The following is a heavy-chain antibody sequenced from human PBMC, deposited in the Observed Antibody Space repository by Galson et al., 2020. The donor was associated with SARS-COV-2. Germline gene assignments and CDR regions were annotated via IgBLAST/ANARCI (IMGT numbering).Heavy chain of an antibody. Sequence: SETLSLTCTVSGGSISSFYWSWIRQPPGKGLEWIGYIYYSGSTNYNPSLKSRVTISVDTSKNQLSLKLGSVTAADTAMYFCSRHINPHRGSYYFDPWGQGALVTVSS. D-gene: IGHD1-26*01. J-gene: IGHJ4*02. V-gene: IGHV4-59*01. CDR1: GGSISSFY. CDR2: IYYSGST. CDR3: SRHINPHRGSYYFDP.